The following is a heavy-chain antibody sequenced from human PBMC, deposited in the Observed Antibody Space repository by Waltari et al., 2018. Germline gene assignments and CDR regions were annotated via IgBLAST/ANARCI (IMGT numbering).Heavy chain of an antibody. CDR3: ARGRRESVWVGELLYYHYYGMDV. CDR1: GGSFSDYC. Sequence: QVQLQQRGTGLLKTSRTLSLTCDVSGGSFSDYCWTWIRQVPGKGLEWIGEIAHSGSTSSTPSLRGRITISLDTSKNQFSLRLNSVTTADTAVYYCARGRRESVWVGELLYYHYYGMDVWGQGTTVSVSS. V-gene: IGHV4-34*02. J-gene: IGHJ6*02. D-gene: IGHD3-10*01. CDR2: IAHSGST.